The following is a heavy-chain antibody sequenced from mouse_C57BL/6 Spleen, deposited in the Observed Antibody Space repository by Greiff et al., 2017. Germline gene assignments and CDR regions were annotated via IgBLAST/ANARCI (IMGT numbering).Heavy chain of an antibody. V-gene: IGHV1-50*01. CDR1: GYTFTSYW. CDR3: ARCGGTDY. CDR2: IDPSDSYT. Sequence: VQLQQPGAELVKPGASVKLSCKASGYTFTSYWMQWVKQRPGQGLEWIGEIDPSDSYTNYNQKFKGKATLTVDTSSSTADMQLSSLTSEDSAVYYCARCGGTDYWGQGTTLTVSS. J-gene: IGHJ2*01.